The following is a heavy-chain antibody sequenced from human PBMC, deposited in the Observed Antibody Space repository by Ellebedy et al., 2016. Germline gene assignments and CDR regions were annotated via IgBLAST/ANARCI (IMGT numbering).Heavy chain of an antibody. CDR1: GCTLSTYA. CDR2: ILGNGVAIGGAT. V-gene: IGHV3-23*01. J-gene: IGHJ6*03. Sequence: GESLKISXSTSGCTLSTYATTWVRQAPGKGLEWVSVILGNGVAIGGATYYAESVKGRFTISRDNSKNTVYLQMNSLRAEDTSVYYCAKDQEYFDYMDVWGKGTTVTVSS. CDR3: AKDQEYFDYMDV.